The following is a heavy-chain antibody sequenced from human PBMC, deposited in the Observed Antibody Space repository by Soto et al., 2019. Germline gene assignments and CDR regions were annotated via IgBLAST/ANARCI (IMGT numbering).Heavy chain of an antibody. J-gene: IGHJ6*02. CDR1: GGSISSSSYY. Sequence: PSETLSLTCTVSGGSISSSSYYWGWIRQPPGKGLEWIGSIYYSGSTYYNPSLKSRVTISVDTSKNQFSLKLSSVTAADTAVYYCARAIYGYYYYGMDVWGQGTTVTVYS. CDR3: ARAIYGYYYYGMDV. CDR2: IYYSGST. V-gene: IGHV4-39*01. D-gene: IGHD4-17*01.